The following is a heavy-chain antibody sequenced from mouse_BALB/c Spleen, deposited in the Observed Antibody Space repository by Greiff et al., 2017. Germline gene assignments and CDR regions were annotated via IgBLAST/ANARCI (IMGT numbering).Heavy chain of an antibody. CDR3: ARTTGDY. V-gene: IGHV5-6-3*01. J-gene: IGHJ2*01. CDR2: INSNGGST. Sequence: EVKLMESGGGLVQPGGSLKLSCAASGFTFSSYGMSWVRQTPDKRLELVATINSNGGSTYYPDSVKGRFTISRDNAKNTLYLQMSSLKSEDTAMYYCARTTGDYWGQGTTLTVSS. D-gene: IGHD1-1*01. CDR1: GFTFSSYG.